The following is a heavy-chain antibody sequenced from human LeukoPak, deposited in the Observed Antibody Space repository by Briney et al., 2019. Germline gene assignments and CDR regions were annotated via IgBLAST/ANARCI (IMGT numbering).Heavy chain of an antibody. J-gene: IGHJ6*03. CDR1: GYTLTELS. CDR2: FDPEDGET. CDR3: ARTGRIGADYYFYYYMDV. Sequence: ASVKVSCKVSGYTLTELSMHWVRQAPGKGLEWMGGFDPEDGETIYAQKFQGRVTITTDESTSTAYMELSSLRSEDTAVYYCARTGRIGADYYFYYYMDVWGKGTTVTVSS. V-gene: IGHV1-24*01. D-gene: IGHD3-10*01.